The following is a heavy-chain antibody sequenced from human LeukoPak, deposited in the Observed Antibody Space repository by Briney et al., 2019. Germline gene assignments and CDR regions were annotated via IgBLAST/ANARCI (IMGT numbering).Heavy chain of an antibody. J-gene: IGHJ4*02. D-gene: IGHD3-22*01. V-gene: IGHV3-66*01. CDR3: ARESYYESGGYPTLGY. CDR2: IYSGGST. CDR1: GFTVSSNY. Sequence: GGSLRLSCAASGFTVSSNYMSWVRQAPGKGLEWVSVIYSGGSTYYADSVKGRFTISRDNSKNTLYLQMNSLRAEDTAVYYCARESYYESGGYPTLGYWGQGTLVTVSS.